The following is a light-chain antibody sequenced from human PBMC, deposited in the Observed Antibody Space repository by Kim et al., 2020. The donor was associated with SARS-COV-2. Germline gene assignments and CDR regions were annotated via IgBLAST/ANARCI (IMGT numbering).Light chain of an antibody. V-gene: IGKV2-30*01. CDR3: MQGIHPIT. Sequence: QAGFSFLRAWSRPVRSGGKHLLELVQAEAGQSPRRLIYKVSNRDSGVPDRFSGSGSGTDFTLKISRVEAEDVGVYYCMQGIHPITFGQGTRLEIK. CDR1: RPVRSGGKHL. J-gene: IGKJ5*01. CDR2: KVS.